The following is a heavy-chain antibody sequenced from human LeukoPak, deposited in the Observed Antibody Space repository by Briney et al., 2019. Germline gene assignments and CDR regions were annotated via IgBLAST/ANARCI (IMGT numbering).Heavy chain of an antibody. CDR3: TRDRSRYFDY. V-gene: IGHV1-2*02. CDR2: INPNNGAT. Sequence: ASVKVSCKASGYTFIGYYMHWVRQASGQGLDWMGWINPNNGATDYAQKFQGRFTMTRDTSISTVYMELSRLRSDDTAVYYCTRDRSRYFDYWGQGTLVTVSS. J-gene: IGHJ4*02. CDR1: GYTFIGYY. D-gene: IGHD3-16*02.